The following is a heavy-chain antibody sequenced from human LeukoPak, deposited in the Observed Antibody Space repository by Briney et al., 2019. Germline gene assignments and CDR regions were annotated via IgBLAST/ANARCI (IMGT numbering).Heavy chain of an antibody. J-gene: IGHJ4*02. D-gene: IGHD6-13*01. CDR3: ARDLPYSSSWESIDY. V-gene: IGHV1-18*04. Sequence: ASVKVSCKASGYTFTGYYMHWVRQAPGQGLEWMGWVSSYNGNTNHAQKLQGRVTMTTDTSTSTAYMELRSLRSDDTAVYYCARDLPYSSSWESIDYWGQGTLVTVSS. CDR2: VSSYNGNT. CDR1: GYTFTGYY.